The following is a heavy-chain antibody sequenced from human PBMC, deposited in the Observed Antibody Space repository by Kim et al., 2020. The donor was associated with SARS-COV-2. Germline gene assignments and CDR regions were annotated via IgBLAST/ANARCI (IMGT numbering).Heavy chain of an antibody. D-gene: IGHD3-22*01. CDR1: GGSISSSSYY. J-gene: IGHJ4*02. CDR3: ARPGYYDSSGYYHFDY. CDR2: IYYSGST. V-gene: IGHV4-39*01. Sequence: SETLSLTCTVSGGSISSSSYYWGWIRQPPGKGLEWIGSIYYSGSTYYNPSLKSRVTISGDTSKNQFSLKLSSVTAADTAGYYCARPGYYDSSGYYHFDYWGQGTLVTVSS.